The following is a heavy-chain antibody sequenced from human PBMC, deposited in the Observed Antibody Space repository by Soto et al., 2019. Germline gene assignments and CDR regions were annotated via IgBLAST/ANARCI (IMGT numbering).Heavy chain of an antibody. CDR1: GYIFNTYA. CDR3: ASPSYGSGNFY. D-gene: IGHD3-10*01. CDR2: INAGNGNT. J-gene: IGHJ4*02. V-gene: IGHV1-3*01. Sequence: QVQLVQSGAEVKKPGASVRVSCKASGYIFNTYALHWVRQAPGQRLEWMGWINAGNGNTKYSQNFQGRVTFIRDTSASTAYMELNSLRSEDTAVYSCASPSYGSGNFYWGQGTLVTVSS.